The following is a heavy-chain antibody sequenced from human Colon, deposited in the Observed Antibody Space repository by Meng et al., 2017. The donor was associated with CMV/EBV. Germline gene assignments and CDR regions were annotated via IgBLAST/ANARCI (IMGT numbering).Heavy chain of an antibody. CDR1: GCTSHTIT. Sequence: QAQVAQTGPDVNNPGSTVKASCKAFGCTSHTITFPGEPQAPGEGLEWMGGIIPMFGSPSYSQKFRGRVTITADELEVNSLRSEDTAVYYCAREKQAGFDLWGQGTLVTGSS. J-gene: IGHJ5*02. D-gene: IGHD6-13*01. CDR2: IIPMFGSP. V-gene: IGHV1-69*12. CDR3: AREKQAGFDL.